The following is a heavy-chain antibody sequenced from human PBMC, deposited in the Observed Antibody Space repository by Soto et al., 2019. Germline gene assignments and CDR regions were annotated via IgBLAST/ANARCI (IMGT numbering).Heavy chain of an antibody. CDR3: ARDHGGSGSYYTGWFDP. D-gene: IGHD3-10*01. J-gene: IGHJ5*02. Sequence: QVQVVESGGGLVKPGGSLRLSCAASGFTFSDYYMSWIRQAPGKGLEWVSYISSSSTYTNYADSVKGRFTISRDNAKNSLYLQMNSLRAEDTAVFYCARDHGGSGSYYTGWFDPWGQGTLVTVSS. V-gene: IGHV3-11*06. CDR2: ISSSSTYT. CDR1: GFTFSDYY.